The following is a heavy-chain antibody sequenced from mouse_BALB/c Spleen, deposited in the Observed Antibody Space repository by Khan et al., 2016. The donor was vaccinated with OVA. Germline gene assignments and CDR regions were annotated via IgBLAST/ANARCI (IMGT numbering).Heavy chain of an antibody. J-gene: IGHJ2*01. V-gene: IGHV5-6-3*01. CDR1: GFTFSSYG. CDR3: ERMARTIN. CDR2: INSNGGST. Sequence: EVELVESGGGLVQPGGSLKLSCAASGFTFSSYGMSWVRQTPDKRLELVATINSNGGSTYYPDSVKGRFTISRDNAKNTLYLQMSSLKSEDTAMYDCERMARTINWGQGTTLTVSS.